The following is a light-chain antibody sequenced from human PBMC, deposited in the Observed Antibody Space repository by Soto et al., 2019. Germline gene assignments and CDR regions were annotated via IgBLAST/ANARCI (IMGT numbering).Light chain of an antibody. CDR3: NSYTSTSSWV. V-gene: IGLV2-14*01. CDR2: EVS. CDR1: RSDVGGYNY. Sequence: QSALTQPASVSGSPGQSITISCTGTRSDVGGYNYVSWYQQHPGKAPKLMIYEVSNRPSGVSNRFSGSKSGNTASLTISGLQAEDEADYYCNSYTSTSSWVFGEGTKLTVL. J-gene: IGLJ3*02.